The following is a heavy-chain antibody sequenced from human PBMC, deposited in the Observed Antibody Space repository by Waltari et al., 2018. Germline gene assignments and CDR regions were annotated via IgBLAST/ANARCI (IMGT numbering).Heavy chain of an antibody. Sequence: VQLVESGGGLVKAGGSLRLSCAVSGFTIRNFGMSWVRQAPGKGLEWVATTTDGNAYLYYADSVRGRFTVSTDNAKSSLYLQMNNLRAEDTGVYYCVRALTTPNDYWGRGTLVTVSS. CDR1: GFTIRNFG. D-gene: IGHD4-17*01. CDR3: VRALTTPNDY. V-gene: IGHV3-21*03. CDR2: TTDGNAYL. J-gene: IGHJ4*02.